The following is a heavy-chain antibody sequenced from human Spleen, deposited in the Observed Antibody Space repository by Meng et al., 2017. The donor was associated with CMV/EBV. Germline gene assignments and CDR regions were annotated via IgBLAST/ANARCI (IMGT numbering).Heavy chain of an antibody. CDR3: TRTYDILKDAMDV. CDR1: GYSLTELY. Sequence: ASVKVSCKVSGYSLTELYIHWVRQAPGQGLEWMGWINPDSGDTNYAQKFQGRVTMTRDTSITTAYMELKSLRSDDTAVYYCTRTYDILKDAMDVWGQGTTVTVSS. D-gene: IGHD3-9*01. CDR2: INPDSGDT. V-gene: IGHV1-2*02. J-gene: IGHJ6*02.